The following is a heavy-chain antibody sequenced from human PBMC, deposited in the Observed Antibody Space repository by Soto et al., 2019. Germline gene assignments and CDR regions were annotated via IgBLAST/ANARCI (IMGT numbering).Heavy chain of an antibody. CDR2: FDPEDGET. Sequence: ASVKVSCKVSGYTLTELSMHWVRQAPGKGLEWMGGFDPEDGETIYAQKFQGRVTMTEDTSTDTAYMQLSSLRSEDTAVYYCATPLLTDRYYYGMDVWGQGTTVTVSS. J-gene: IGHJ6*02. V-gene: IGHV1-24*01. CDR1: GYTLTELS. CDR3: ATPLLTDRYYYGMDV.